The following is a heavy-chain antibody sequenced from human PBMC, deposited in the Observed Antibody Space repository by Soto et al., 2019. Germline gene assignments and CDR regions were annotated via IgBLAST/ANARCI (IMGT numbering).Heavy chain of an antibody. CDR1: GFSLKNAKMG. D-gene: IGHD4-17*01. CDR2: VFSNGEK. V-gene: IGHV2-26*01. CDR3: ARFDDYGWSS. Sequence: QVTLKESGPVLVRPTETLTLTCTVSGFSLKNAKMGVSWISQPPGKALEWLAQVFSNGEKSYSTSLKTRLTISKDTSKSQVVLTMTNVGPLDTATYYCARFDDYGWSSWGQGTLVTVSS. J-gene: IGHJ4*02.